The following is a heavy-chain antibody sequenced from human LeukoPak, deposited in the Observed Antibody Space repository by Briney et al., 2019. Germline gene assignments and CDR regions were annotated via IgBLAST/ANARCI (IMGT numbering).Heavy chain of an antibody. V-gene: IGHV1-18*01. CDR2: ISAYNGNT. CDR3: ASVRRYCGGDCYLDWFDP. CDR1: GYTFTNYG. Sequence: ASVKVSCKASGYTFTNYGISWVRQAPGQGLEWMGWISAYNGNTNFAQKLQGRVSMTTDTSTSTAYMELRSLRSDDTAVYYCASVRRYCGGDCYLDWFDPWGQGTLVTVSS. D-gene: IGHD2-21*02. J-gene: IGHJ5*02.